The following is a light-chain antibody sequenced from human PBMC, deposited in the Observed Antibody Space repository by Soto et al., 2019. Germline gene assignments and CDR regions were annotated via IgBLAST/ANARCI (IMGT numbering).Light chain of an antibody. Sequence: EIVSPPSPTPLSFSRERATLSSRASQSVSSYLAWYQQKPGQAPRLLIYGASTRATGIPARFSGSGSGTEFTLTISSLEPEDFAVYYCQQYGNWPRTFGQGTKVDIK. V-gene: IGKV3-11*01. CDR1: QSVSSY. CDR2: GAS. CDR3: QQYGNWPRT. J-gene: IGKJ1*01.